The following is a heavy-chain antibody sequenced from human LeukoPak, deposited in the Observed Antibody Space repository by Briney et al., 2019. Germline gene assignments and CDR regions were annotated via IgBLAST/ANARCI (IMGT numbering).Heavy chain of an antibody. CDR3: ARGEFGDYYYFYMDV. J-gene: IGHJ6*03. CDR1: GFTFSNYA. Sequence: GGSLRLSCAASGFTFSNYAMHWVRQAPGKGLEWVGAISHDGDSKYYADSVKGRFTISRDDAKNSLFLQMNSLRAEDTATYYCARGEFGDYYYFYMDVWGKGTRSPSP. D-gene: IGHD3-16*01. CDR2: ISHDGDSK. V-gene: IGHV3-30*04.